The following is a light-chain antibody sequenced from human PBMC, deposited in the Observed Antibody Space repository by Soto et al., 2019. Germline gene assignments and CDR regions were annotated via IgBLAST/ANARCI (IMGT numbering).Light chain of an antibody. CDR3: GSYTSGSPLYV. CDR2: EVN. J-gene: IGLJ1*01. Sequence: QSALAQPASVSGSLGQSITISCTGTGRDVGLYDYVSWYQQQPGKAPKLIIYEVNKRPSGVFNRFSGSKSGNTASLTISGLQADDEADYYCGSYTSGSPLYVFGTGTKLTVL. CDR1: GRDVGLYDY. V-gene: IGLV2-14*03.